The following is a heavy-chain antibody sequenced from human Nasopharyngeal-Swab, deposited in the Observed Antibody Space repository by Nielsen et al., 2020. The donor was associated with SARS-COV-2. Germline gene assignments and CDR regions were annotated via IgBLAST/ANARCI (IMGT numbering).Heavy chain of an antibody. D-gene: IGHD2-2*01. J-gene: IGHJ6*02. Sequence: GGSLRLSCAASGFTFSSYAMSWVRQAPGKGLEWVSAISGSGGSTYYADSVKGRFTISRDNSKNTLYLQMNSLRAEDTAVYYCAKAIVVVLAAMGGYYYYGMDVWGQGTTVTVSS. V-gene: IGHV3-23*01. CDR3: AKAIVVVLAAMGGYYYYGMDV. CDR2: ISGSGGST. CDR1: GFTFSSYA.